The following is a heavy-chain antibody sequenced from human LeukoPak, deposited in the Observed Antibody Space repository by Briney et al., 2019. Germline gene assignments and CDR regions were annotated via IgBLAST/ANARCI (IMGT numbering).Heavy chain of an antibody. J-gene: IGHJ6*04. D-gene: IGHD3-9*01. CDR2: IIPIFGTA. CDR3: ARTYDILTGYYEYYYYGMDV. V-gene: IGHV1-69*13. Sequence: SVKVSCKASGGTFSSYAISWVRQAPGQGLEWMGGIIPIFGTADYAQKFQGRVTITADESTSTAYMELSSLRSEDTAVYYCARTYDILTGYYEYYYYGMDVWGKGTTVTVSS. CDR1: GGTFSSYA.